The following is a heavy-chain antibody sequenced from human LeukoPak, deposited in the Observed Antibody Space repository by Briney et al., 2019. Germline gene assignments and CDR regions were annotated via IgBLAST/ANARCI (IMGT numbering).Heavy chain of an antibody. Sequence: PGGSLRLSCAASGFAFSSYWMSWVRQAPRKGLEWVANIKRDGSDTYYVDSVKGRFTISRDNAKNSLYLQLNSLRAEDTAVYYCARDANYYDSRGENYFNYWGQGTLVTVSS. J-gene: IGHJ4*02. CDR2: IKRDGSDT. CDR3: ARDANYYDSRGENYFNY. V-gene: IGHV3-7*01. CDR1: GFAFSSYW. D-gene: IGHD3-22*01.